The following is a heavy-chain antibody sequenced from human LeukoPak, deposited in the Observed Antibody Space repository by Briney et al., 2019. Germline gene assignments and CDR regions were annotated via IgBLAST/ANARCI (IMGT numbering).Heavy chain of an antibody. J-gene: IGHJ4*02. CDR1: GFTFSSYG. Sequence: GGSLRLSCAASGFTFSSYGMHWVRQAPGKGLEWVAVIWYDGSNKYYADSVKGRFTISRDNSKNTLYLQMNSLRAEDTAVYYCARGRGSDGYYFDYCGQGTLVTASS. CDR3: ARGRGSDGYYFDY. V-gene: IGHV3-33*01. D-gene: IGHD5-24*01. CDR2: IWYDGSNK.